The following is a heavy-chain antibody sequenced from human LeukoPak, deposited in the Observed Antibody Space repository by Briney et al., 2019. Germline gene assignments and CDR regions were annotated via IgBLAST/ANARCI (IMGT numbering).Heavy chain of an antibody. V-gene: IGHV1-3*01. CDR1: GHIFAGNA. D-gene: IGHD1-26*01. J-gene: IGHJ4*02. CDR2: ISAGNGNT. Sequence: EASVKVSSKASGHIFAGNAIFWVRQAPGQRLEWMGWISAGNGNTRYSQKFHDRLTISRDTPASTVYMELSSLRSEDTAIYYCARDRGNYLLPYWGQGTLVTVSS. CDR3: ARDRGNYLLPY.